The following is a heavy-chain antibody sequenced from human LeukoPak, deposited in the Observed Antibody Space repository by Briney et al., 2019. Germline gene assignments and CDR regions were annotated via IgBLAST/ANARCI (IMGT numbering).Heavy chain of an antibody. J-gene: IGHJ4*02. Sequence: PGGSLRLSCDVSGFTFNSYAMSWVRQAPGKGLEWVSAISPGGSDTYYTDSVRGRFTISRDNSKDTLYLQMSSLRAEDSAVYYCAKRGAYESMAAFDYWGQGTLVTVSS. CDR1: GFTFNSYA. CDR2: ISPGGSDT. V-gene: IGHV3-23*01. CDR3: AKRGAYESMAAFDY. D-gene: IGHD3-22*01.